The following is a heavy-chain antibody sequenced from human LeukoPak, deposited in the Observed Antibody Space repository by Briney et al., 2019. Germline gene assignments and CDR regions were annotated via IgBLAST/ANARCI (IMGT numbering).Heavy chain of an antibody. Sequence: SVTVSCKASGGTFSSYAISWVRQAPGQGLEWMGGIIPIFGTANYAQKFQGRVTITADESTSTAYMELSSLRSEDTAVYYCARGPQDRYPVVTNYFDYWGQGTLVTVSS. D-gene: IGHD4-23*01. CDR1: GGTFSSYA. V-gene: IGHV1-69*13. J-gene: IGHJ4*02. CDR3: ARGPQDRYPVVTNYFDY. CDR2: IIPIFGTA.